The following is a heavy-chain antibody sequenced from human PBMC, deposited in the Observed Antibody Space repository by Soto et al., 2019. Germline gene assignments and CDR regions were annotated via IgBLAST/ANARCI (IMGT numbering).Heavy chain of an antibody. CDR2: ISYDGSNK. D-gene: IGHD3-3*01. CDR3: ARVPSSGGYAFWSGTGPLYGMDV. Sequence: PGWSLRLSCAASGFTFSSYAMHWVRQAPGKGLEWVAVISYDGSNKYYADSVKGRFTISRDNSKNTLYLQMNSLRAEDTAVYYCARVPSSGGYAFWSGTGPLYGMDVWGQGTTVTVYS. CDR1: GFTFSSYA. J-gene: IGHJ6*02. V-gene: IGHV3-30-3*01.